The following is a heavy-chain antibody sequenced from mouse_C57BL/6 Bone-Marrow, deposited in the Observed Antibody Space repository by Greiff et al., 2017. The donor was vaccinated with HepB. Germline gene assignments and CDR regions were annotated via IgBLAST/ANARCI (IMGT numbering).Heavy chain of an antibody. D-gene: IGHD1-1*01. Sequence: DVMLVESGGGLVQPGGSLKLSCAASGFTFSDYYMYWVRQTPEKRLEWVAYISNGGGSTYYPDTVKGRFTISRDNAKNTLYLQMSRLKSEDTAMYYCARGLLRSFAYWGQGTLVTVSA. CDR1: GFTFSDYY. J-gene: IGHJ3*01. CDR2: ISNGGGST. V-gene: IGHV5-12*01. CDR3: ARGLLRSFAY.